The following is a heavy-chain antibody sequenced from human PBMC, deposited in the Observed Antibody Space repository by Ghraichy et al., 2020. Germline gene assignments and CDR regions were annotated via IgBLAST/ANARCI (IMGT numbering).Heavy chain of an antibody. V-gene: IGHV3-7*03. Sequence: GGSLNISCAASGYTFRNHWMSWVRQAPGKGLECVATIKQDGSEKFYLDSVKGRFTISRDNAKNSLYLQMNSLRVEDTAVYYCAREGYNILTGSALDAFDIWGQEIVVIVSA. D-gene: IGHD3-9*01. J-gene: IGHJ3*02. CDR1: GYTFRNHW. CDR3: AREGYNILTGSALDAFDI. CDR2: IKQDGSEK.